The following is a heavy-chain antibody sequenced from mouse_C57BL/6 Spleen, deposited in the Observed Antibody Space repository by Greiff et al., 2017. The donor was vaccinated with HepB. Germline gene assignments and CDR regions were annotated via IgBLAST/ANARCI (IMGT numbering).Heavy chain of an antibody. CDR3: APLYTVVATDY. J-gene: IGHJ2*01. V-gene: IGHV1-7*01. CDR1: GYTFTSYW. D-gene: IGHD1-1*01. CDR2: INPSSGYT. Sequence: VQLLQSGADLVKPGASLKLSCKASGYTFTSYWMHWVNQTPGQGLEWIGYINPSSGYTKYNQKFKDKVTFAADKSSSTPYMQLSSLKYDDTAVYYCAPLYTVVATDYWGQGTTLTVSS.